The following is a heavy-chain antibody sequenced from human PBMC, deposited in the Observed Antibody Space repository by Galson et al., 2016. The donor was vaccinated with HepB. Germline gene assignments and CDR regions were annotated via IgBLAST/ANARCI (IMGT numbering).Heavy chain of an antibody. CDR3: ARSNYFENGAINWDDAFDI. Sequence: SVKVSCKASGYIFTGYYIYWMRQAPGQGLEWMGWINPNSGATNYAQNFQGRVTMTRDTSISTAYMELRRLRFDDTAVFYCARSNYFENGAINWDDAFDIWGQGTMVTLSS. J-gene: IGHJ3*02. D-gene: IGHD3-22*01. V-gene: IGHV1-2*02. CDR1: GYIFTGYY. CDR2: INPNSGAT.